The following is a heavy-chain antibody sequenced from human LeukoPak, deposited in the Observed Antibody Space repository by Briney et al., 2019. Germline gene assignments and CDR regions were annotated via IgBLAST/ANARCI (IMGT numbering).Heavy chain of an antibody. Sequence: SQTLSLTCTVSGGSISSGGYYWSWIRQHPGKGLEWIGYIYYSGSTYYNPSLKSRVTISVDTSKNQFSLKLTSVTAADTAVYYCARPYSSSDWYFDLWGRGTLVTVSS. CDR1: GGSISSGGYY. D-gene: IGHD6-6*01. CDR2: IYYSGST. V-gene: IGHV4-30-4*01. J-gene: IGHJ2*01. CDR3: ARPYSSSDWYFDL.